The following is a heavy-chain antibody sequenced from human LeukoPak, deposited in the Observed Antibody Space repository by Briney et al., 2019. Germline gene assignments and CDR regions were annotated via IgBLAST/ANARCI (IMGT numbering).Heavy chain of an antibody. Sequence: SETLSLTCTVSGGSISSYYWSWIRQPPGKGLEWIGYIYYSGSTNYNPSLKSRVTISVDTSKNQFSLKLSSVTAADTAVYYCARAPLIAVAGTGDYYYYGMDVWGQGTTVTVSS. V-gene: IGHV4-59*01. J-gene: IGHJ6*02. CDR3: ARAPLIAVAGTGDYYYYGMDV. CDR1: GGSISSYY. CDR2: IYYSGST. D-gene: IGHD6-19*01.